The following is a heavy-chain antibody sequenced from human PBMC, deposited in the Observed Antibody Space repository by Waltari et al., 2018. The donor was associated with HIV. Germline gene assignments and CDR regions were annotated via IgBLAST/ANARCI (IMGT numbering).Heavy chain of an antibody. CDR3: ASSDYGDYR. D-gene: IGHD4-17*01. CDR1: GGSASGYF. CDR2: IRHSGRS. J-gene: IGHJ5*02. V-gene: IGHV4-34*01. Sequence: QVQLQQWGAGLLKPSETLSLTCVVYGGSASGYFWSWIRQSPDKGLEWIGEIRHSGRSNYNPSLKSRVTISLDTSKNQFSLKLTSVTAADTAVYYCASSDYGDYRWGQGTLVTVSS.